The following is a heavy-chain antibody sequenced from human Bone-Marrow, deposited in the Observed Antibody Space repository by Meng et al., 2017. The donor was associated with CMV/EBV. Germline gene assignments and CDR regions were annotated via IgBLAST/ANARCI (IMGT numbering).Heavy chain of an antibody. V-gene: IGHV3-20*04. Sequence: GGSLRLACAASGFTFSSYAMSWVRQAPGKGLEWVAGINWNGGSTGYADSVKGRFTNSRDNAKNSLYLQMNSLRAEDTALYYCAREGAIVVVPAGKYYYYGMDVWGQGTTVTVSS. CDR1: GFTFSSYA. D-gene: IGHD2-2*01. CDR2: INWNGGST. J-gene: IGHJ6*02. CDR3: AREGAIVVVPAGKYYYYGMDV.